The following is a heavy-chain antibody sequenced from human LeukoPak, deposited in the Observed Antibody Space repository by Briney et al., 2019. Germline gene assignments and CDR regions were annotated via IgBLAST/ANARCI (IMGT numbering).Heavy chain of an antibody. Sequence: PGGSLRLSCAASGFTFSSYSINWVRQAPGKGLEWVSYISGGGNAKHYTDSVKGRFTISRDNAKNSLYLQMNSLRAEDTALYHCARVVGGSSGYAAGWFDPWGQGTLVTVSS. CDR3: ARVVGGSSGYAAGWFDP. V-gene: IGHV3-48*04. CDR1: GFTFSSYS. J-gene: IGHJ5*02. CDR2: ISGGGNAK. D-gene: IGHD6-19*01.